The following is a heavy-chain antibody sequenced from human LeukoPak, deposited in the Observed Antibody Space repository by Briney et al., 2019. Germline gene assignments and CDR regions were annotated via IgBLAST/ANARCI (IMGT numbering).Heavy chain of an antibody. Sequence: GGSLRLSCAASGFTFSSYAMSWVRQAPGKGLEWVSAISVSGGSTYYADSVKGRFTISRDNSKNTLYLQMNSLRAEDTAVYYCARIGYSNWGDALDIWGQGTMVTASS. CDR3: ARIGYSNWGDALDI. J-gene: IGHJ3*02. CDR1: GFTFSSYA. D-gene: IGHD6-13*01. V-gene: IGHV3-23*01. CDR2: ISVSGGST.